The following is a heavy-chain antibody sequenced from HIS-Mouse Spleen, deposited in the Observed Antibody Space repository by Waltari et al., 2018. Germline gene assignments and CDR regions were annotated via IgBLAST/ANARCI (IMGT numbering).Heavy chain of an antibody. CDR2: IYYSGST. J-gene: IGHJ2*01. V-gene: IGHV4-39*07. CDR1: GGSISSSSYY. CDR3: AREIPYSSSWYDWYFDL. Sequence: QLQLQESGPGLVKPSETLSLTFTVAGGSISSSSYYWCWIRQPPGKGLEWIGSIYYSGSTYYNPSLKSRVTISVDTSKNQFSLKLSSVTAADTAVYYCAREIPYSSSWYDWYFDLWGRGTLVTVSS. D-gene: IGHD6-13*01.